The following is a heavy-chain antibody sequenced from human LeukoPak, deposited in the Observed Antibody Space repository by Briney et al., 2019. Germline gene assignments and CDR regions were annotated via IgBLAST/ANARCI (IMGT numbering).Heavy chain of an antibody. CDR3: ARDRAAADLDY. V-gene: IGHV3-33*08. D-gene: IGHD6-13*01. J-gene: IGHJ4*02. CDR1: GFTFSSYG. Sequence: PGGSLRLSCSASGFTFSSYGMHWVRQAPGKGLEWVAVIWYDGSNKFYADSVKGRFTIPRDNSKNTLYLQMNGLRAEDTAVYYCARDRAAADLDYWGQGTLVSVSS. CDR2: IWYDGSNK.